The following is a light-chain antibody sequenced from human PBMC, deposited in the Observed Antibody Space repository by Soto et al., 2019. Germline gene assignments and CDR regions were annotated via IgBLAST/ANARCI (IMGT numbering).Light chain of an antibody. CDR2: IAS. Sequence: IQMTQSPSSLSASVGDRVTITCRASQSISVYLNWYQQKPGKAPKFLISIASSLQSGVPSRFSGSGSGTDFTLTISSLQPEDVATYYCQKYDSAPTVGQGTKGEIK. V-gene: IGKV1-39*01. J-gene: IGKJ1*01. CDR1: QSISVY. CDR3: QKYDSAPT.